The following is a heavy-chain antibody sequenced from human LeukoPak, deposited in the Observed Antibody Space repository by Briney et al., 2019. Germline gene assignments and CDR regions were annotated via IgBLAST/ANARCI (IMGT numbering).Heavy chain of an antibody. D-gene: IGHD2-2*01. CDR1: RFTFSDYY. CDR3: ARDAEDCSSTSCYARLSYYYMDV. CDR2: IKEDGSEK. Sequence: PGGSLRLSCAASRFTFSDYYMTWVRQAPGRGLEWVANIKEDGSEKNYVDSVKGRFTISRDNAKNSVYLLLNSLTPEDTAVYYCARDAEDCSSTSCYARLSYYYMDVWGKGTTVTISS. J-gene: IGHJ6*03. V-gene: IGHV3-7*01.